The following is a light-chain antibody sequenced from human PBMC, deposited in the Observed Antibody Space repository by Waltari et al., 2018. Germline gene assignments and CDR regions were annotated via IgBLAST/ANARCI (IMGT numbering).Light chain of an antibody. CDR3: QQYNNWPPWT. Sequence: IVMTQSPATLSASPGERATLSCRASQSVSSNLAWYQQKPGQAPRLLIYDASTRATGIPARFSGSGSGTEFTLTISSMQSEDFAVYYCQQYNNWPPWTFGRGTKVEIK. CDR1: QSVSSN. J-gene: IGKJ1*01. V-gene: IGKV3D-15*01. CDR2: DAS.